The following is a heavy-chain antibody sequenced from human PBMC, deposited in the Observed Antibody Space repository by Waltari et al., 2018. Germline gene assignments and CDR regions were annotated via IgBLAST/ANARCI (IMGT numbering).Heavy chain of an antibody. CDR2: INSDGGLT. CDR3: ARDCNPIEATGIAY. J-gene: IGHJ4*02. V-gene: IGHV3-74*01. D-gene: IGHD6-13*01. CDR1: GFTFSTYW. Sequence: EVQLVESGGGLVQPGGSLRLSCAASGFTFSTYWMHWVRQVPGKGLVWVSRINSDGGLTSYADSVRGRFTISRDNAKNTLYLQMNSLRGEDTAVYYCARDCNPIEATGIAYWGQGTLVTVSS.